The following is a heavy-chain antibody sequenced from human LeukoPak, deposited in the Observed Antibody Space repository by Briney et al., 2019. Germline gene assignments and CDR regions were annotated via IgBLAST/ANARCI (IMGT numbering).Heavy chain of an antibody. CDR3: ARCYPYSSSSYYGMDV. D-gene: IGHD6-6*01. CDR1: GYSFTSYW. Sequence: GESLKISCKGSGYSFTSYWIGWVRQMPGKGLEWMGIIYPGDSDTRYSPSFQGQVTISADKSISTAYLQWSSLKASDTAMYYCARCYPYSSSSYYGMDVWGQGTTVTVSS. V-gene: IGHV5-51*01. CDR2: IYPGDSDT. J-gene: IGHJ6*02.